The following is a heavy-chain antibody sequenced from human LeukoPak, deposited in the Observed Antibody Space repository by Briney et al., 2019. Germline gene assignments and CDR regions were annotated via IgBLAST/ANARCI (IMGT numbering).Heavy chain of an antibody. Sequence: ASVKVSCKASGYTFTGYYMHWVRQAPGQGLEWMGWINPNSGGTNYAQEFQGRVTMTRDTSISTAYMELSRLRSDDTAVYYCARGSLTLVVPGDAFDIWGQGTMVTVSS. D-gene: IGHD6-13*01. J-gene: IGHJ3*02. CDR3: ARGSLTLVVPGDAFDI. CDR1: GYTFTGYY. CDR2: INPNSGGT. V-gene: IGHV1-2*02.